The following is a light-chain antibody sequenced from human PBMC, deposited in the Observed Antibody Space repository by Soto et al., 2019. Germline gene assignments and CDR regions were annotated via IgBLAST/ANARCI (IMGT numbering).Light chain of an antibody. CDR2: GAS. Sequence: DIQMTQSPSSVSASVGDRVTMSCRASQSISTWLVWYQQKPGKAPKLLIYGASNLQSGVPSRFRGTGSGTDLPVTISSLQPEGFATYICQQADSFPFTFGPGTKVDFK. CDR1: QSISTW. J-gene: IGKJ3*01. V-gene: IGKV1-12*01. CDR3: QQADSFPFT.